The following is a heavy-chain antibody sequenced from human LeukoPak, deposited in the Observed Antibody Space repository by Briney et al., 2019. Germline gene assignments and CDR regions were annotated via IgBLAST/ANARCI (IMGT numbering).Heavy chain of an antibody. CDR3: AKQGCSGGSCYFDY. CDR2: ISGSDYST. Sequence: GGSLRLSCAASGFTFSSYAMHWVRQAPGKGLEWVSGISGSDYSTYYADSVKGRFTISRDNSKNTLYLQMNSLRAEDTAVYNCAKQGCSGGSCYFDYWGQGTLVTVSS. D-gene: IGHD2-15*01. CDR1: GFTFSSYA. V-gene: IGHV3-23*01. J-gene: IGHJ4*02.